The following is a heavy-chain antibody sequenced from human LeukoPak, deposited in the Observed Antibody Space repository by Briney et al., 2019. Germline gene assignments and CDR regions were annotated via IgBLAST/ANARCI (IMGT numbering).Heavy chain of an antibody. D-gene: IGHD3-3*01. V-gene: IGHV3-21*06. Sequence: GGSLRLSCAACGFTFSDYYMTWVRQAPGKGVEWVSSISSRSSYIYYADSVKGRFTISRDNAKNSLYLELHSLRAEDTAVYYCARQYYDIWSGYYTADYYFDYWGQGTLVTVSS. CDR3: ARQYYDIWSGYYTADYYFDY. CDR2: ISSRSSYI. J-gene: IGHJ4*02. CDR1: GFTFSDYY.